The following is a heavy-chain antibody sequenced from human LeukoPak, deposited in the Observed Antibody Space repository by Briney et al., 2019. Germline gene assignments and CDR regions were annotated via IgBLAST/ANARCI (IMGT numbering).Heavy chain of an antibody. V-gene: IGHV4-31*03. CDR3: ARGSPYYYYYGMDV. Sequence: PSETLSLTCTVTGGSISSGGHYWSWIRQHPGKGLEWIGYVYYSGSTYYNPSLKSRVTISVDTSKNQFSLKLSSVTAADTAVYYCARGSPYYYYYGMDVWGQGTTVTVSS. J-gene: IGHJ6*02. CDR1: GGSISSGGHY. CDR2: VYYSGST.